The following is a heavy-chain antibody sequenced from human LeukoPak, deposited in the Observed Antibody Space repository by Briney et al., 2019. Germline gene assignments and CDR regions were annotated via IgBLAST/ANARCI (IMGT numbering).Heavy chain of an antibody. CDR2: IIPIFGTA. D-gene: IGHD2-21*02. V-gene: IGHV1-69*05. CDR3: ARALAYCGGDCYSPFDY. Sequence: SVKVSCKASGGTFSSYAISWVRQAPGQGREWRGRIIPIFGTANYAQKFQGRVTITTDESTSTAYMELSSLRSEDTAVYYCARALAYCGGDCYSPFDYWGQGTLVTVSS. J-gene: IGHJ4*02. CDR1: GGTFSSYA.